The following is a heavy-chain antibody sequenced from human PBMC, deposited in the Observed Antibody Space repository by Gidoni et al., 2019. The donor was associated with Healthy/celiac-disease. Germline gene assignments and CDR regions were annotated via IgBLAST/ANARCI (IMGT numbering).Heavy chain of an antibody. CDR3: ASYIPAAIKSHYYYYMDV. CDR2: IIPIFGTA. Sequence: QVQLVQSGAEVKKPGSSVKVSCKASGGTFRSYAISWVRQAPGQGLEWMGGIIPIFGTANYAQKFQGRVTITADESTSTAYMELSSLRSEDTAVYYCASYIPAAIKSHYYYYMDVWGKGTTVTVSS. CDR1: GGTFRSYA. D-gene: IGHD2-2*01. J-gene: IGHJ6*03. V-gene: IGHV1-69*01.